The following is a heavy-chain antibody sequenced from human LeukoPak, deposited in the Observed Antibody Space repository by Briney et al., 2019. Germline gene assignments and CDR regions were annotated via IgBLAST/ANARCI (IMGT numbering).Heavy chain of an antibody. CDR3: ARVVAAAIIAFDY. V-gene: IGHV3-11*01. D-gene: IGHD6-13*01. CDR2: ISGSGSTI. Sequence: PGGSLRLSCAASGFTFSDYYMSWIRQAPGKGLEWVSYISGSGSTIYYADSVKGRFTISRDNAKNSLYLQMNSLRAEDTAVYYCARVVAAAIIAFDYWGQGTLVTVSS. CDR1: GFTFSDYY. J-gene: IGHJ4*02.